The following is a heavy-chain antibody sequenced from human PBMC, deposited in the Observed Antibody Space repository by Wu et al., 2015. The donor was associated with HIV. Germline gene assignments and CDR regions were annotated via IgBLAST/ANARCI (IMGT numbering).Heavy chain of an antibody. CDR3: ARDIVSQNEHYYDSSGALGY. Sequence: QVQLVQSGAEVKKPGASVKVSCKASGYTFTSYGISWVRQAPGQGLEWMGWISAYNGNTNYAQKLQGRVTMTTDTSTSTAYMELRSLRSDDTAVYYCARDIVSQNEHYYDSSGALGYWGQGTLVTVSS. J-gene: IGHJ4*02. CDR2: ISAYNGNT. CDR1: GYTFTSYG. V-gene: IGHV1-18*01. D-gene: IGHD3-22*01.